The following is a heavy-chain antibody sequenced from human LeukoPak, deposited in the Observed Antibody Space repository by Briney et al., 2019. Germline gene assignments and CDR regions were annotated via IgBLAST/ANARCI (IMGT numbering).Heavy chain of an antibody. V-gene: IGHV1-18*01. CDR2: ISAYNGNT. CDR3: ARVSIFGDLDYYYMDV. Sequence: ASVKVSCKASGYTFTSYGISWVRQAPGQGLEWMGWISAYNGNTNYAQKPKGRVTMTEDTSTSTAYMELRSLRSEDTAVYYCARVSIFGDLDYYYMDVWGEGTTVTVSS. J-gene: IGHJ6*03. CDR1: GYTFTSYG. D-gene: IGHD3-3*01.